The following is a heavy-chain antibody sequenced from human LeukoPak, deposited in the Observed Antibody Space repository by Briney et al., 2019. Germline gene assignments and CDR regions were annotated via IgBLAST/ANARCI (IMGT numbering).Heavy chain of an antibody. V-gene: IGHV1-2*02. CDR2: INPNSGGT. Sequence: ASVKVSCKASGYTFTGYYMHWVRQAPGQGLKWMGWINPNSGGTNYAQKFQGRVTMTRDTSISTAYMELSRLRSDDTAVYYCARANMVRGVIQFWFDPWGQGTLVTVSS. D-gene: IGHD3-10*01. CDR3: ARANMVRGVIQFWFDP. CDR1: GYTFTGYY. J-gene: IGHJ5*02.